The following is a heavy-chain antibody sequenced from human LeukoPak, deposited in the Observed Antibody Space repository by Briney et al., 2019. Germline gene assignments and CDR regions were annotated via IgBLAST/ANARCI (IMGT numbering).Heavy chain of an antibody. CDR1: GGTFSSYA. J-gene: IGHJ4*02. CDR3: ARDRGITMVRGVIYPHFDY. V-gene: IGHV1-69*05. D-gene: IGHD3-10*01. CDR2: IIPIFGTA. Sequence: SVKVSCKASGGTFSSYAISWVRQAPGKGLEWMGRIIPIFGTANYAQKFQGRVTITTDESTSTAYMELSSLRSEDTAVYYCARDRGITMVRGVIYPHFDYWGQGTLVTVSS.